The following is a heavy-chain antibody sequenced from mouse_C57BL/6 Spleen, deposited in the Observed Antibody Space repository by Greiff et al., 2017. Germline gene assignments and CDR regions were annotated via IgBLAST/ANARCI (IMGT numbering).Heavy chain of an antibody. J-gene: IGHJ4*01. CDR3: ARWRNSSPYAMDY. V-gene: IGHV1-52*01. D-gene: IGHD1-3*01. Sequence: QVQLQQPGAELVRPGSSVKLSCKASGYTFTSYWMHWVKQRPIQGLEWIGNIDPSDSETHYNQKFKDKATLTVDKSSSTAYMQLSSLTSEDSAVYYCARWRNSSPYAMDYWGQGTSVTVSS. CDR1: GYTFTSYW. CDR2: IDPSDSET.